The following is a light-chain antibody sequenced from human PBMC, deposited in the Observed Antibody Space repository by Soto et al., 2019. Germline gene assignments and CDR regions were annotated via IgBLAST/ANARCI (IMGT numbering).Light chain of an antibody. CDR1: SSDVGGYNY. Sequence: QSVLTQPASVSGSPGQSITISCTGSSSDVGGYNYVSWYQQHPGKAPKLMIYEVSNRPSGASNRFSGSKSGNTASLTISGLQAEDEADYYCSSYTRTTLVVFGGGTKLTVL. CDR2: EVS. CDR3: SSYTRTTLVV. V-gene: IGLV2-14*01. J-gene: IGLJ2*01.